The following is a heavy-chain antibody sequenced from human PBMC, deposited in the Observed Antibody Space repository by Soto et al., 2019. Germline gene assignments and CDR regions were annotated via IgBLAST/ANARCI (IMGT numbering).Heavy chain of an antibody. CDR2: VSDSGNTI. CDR1: GFTSSDYY. CDR3: ARDRSSSSSWSGRGYDYYGMDV. J-gene: IGHJ6*02. Sequence: GGSLRLSCAASGFTSSDYYMSWIRQAPGKGLEYISYVSDSGNTIYNTDSVRGRFTISRDNAKNSLYLQMNSLRAEDTAVYYCARDRSSSSSWSGRGYDYYGMDVWGQGTTVTVSS. D-gene: IGHD2-2*01. V-gene: IGHV3-11*01.